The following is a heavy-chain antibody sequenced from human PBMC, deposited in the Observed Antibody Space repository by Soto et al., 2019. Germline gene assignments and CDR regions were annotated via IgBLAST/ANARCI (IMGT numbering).Heavy chain of an antibody. Sequence: XGSLRLSCAASGFPFSRYAMHWVRQAPGEGLEWVAVISYDGSNKYYADSVKGRFTISRDDSKNTLSLQMNSLRGEDTALYYCARARGYSYATPDYWGQGTLVTVSS. CDR1: GFPFSRYA. CDR3: ARARGYSYATPDY. J-gene: IGHJ4*02. CDR2: ISYDGSNK. D-gene: IGHD5-18*01. V-gene: IGHV3-30-3*01.